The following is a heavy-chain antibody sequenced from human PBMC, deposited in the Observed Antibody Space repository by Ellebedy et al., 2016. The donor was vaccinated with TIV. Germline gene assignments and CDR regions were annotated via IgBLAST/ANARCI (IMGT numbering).Heavy chain of an antibody. CDR1: GLIFDDYA. D-gene: IGHD5-18*01. V-gene: IGHV3-9*01. CDR2: INWKGNSV. Sequence: SLKISXEISGLIFDDYAMHWVRQAPGKGLEWVSGINWKGNSVGYADSVRGRFTVSRDNAKSSLFLQMNSLRPEDTALYYCARDRVPDTSMDYYWHYGMNVWGQGTTVTVSS. J-gene: IGHJ6*02. CDR3: ARDRVPDTSMDYYWHYGMNV.